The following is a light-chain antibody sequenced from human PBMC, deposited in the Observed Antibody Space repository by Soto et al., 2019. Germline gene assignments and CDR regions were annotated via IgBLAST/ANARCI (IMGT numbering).Light chain of an antibody. CDR3: QQYNNWPLT. V-gene: IGKV3D-15*01. CDR2: DVS. CDR1: QSVSSN. J-gene: IGKJ4*01. Sequence: IVMTQSPATLSVSPGERATLSCRASQSVSSNLAWYQQKPTQAPRLLIYDVSTRATGIPTRFSGSGSGTEFTLTISSLQSEDFAAYYCQQYNNWPLTFGGGTKVDIK.